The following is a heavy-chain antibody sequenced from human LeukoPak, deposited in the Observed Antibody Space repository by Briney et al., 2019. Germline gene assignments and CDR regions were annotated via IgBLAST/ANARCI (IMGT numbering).Heavy chain of an antibody. J-gene: IGHJ5*02. V-gene: IGHV4-30-4*08. Sequence: SQTLSLTCTVSGGSISSGDYYWSWIRQPPGKGLEWIGYIYYSGSTYYNPSLKSRVTISVDASKNQFSLKLSSVTAADTAVYYCARVGMINDLWSGHDPWGQGTLVTVSS. CDR1: GGSISSGDYY. CDR2: IYYSGST. CDR3: ARVGMINDLWSGHDP. D-gene: IGHD3-3*01.